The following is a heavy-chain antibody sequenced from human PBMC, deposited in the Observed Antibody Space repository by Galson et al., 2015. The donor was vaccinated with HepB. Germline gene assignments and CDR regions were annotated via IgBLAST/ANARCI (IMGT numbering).Heavy chain of an antibody. CDR1: GFSFSTYT. Sequence: SLRLSCAASGFSFSTYTMNWVRQAPGKGLEWVSSISGSGTYIYYADSVKGRFTISRDNSKNTLYLQMNSLRAEDTAVYYCAKLLAGYNWNDAGEFDYWGQGTLVTVSS. D-gene: IGHD1-1*01. V-gene: IGHV3-21*04. J-gene: IGHJ4*02. CDR2: ISGSGTYI. CDR3: AKLLAGYNWNDAGEFDY.